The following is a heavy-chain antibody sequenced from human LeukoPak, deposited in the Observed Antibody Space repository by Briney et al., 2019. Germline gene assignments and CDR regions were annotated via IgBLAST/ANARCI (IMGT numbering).Heavy chain of an antibody. CDR3: ARIEWERLGRAFDI. CDR2: IYSAGAT. CDR1: GFTVSDNY. J-gene: IGHJ3*02. V-gene: IGHV3-53*01. Sequence: GGSLRLSCAASGFTVSDNYMTWVRQAPGKGLEWVSSIYSAGATLYAESVKGRFTISRDNSKNTLYLQMNSLRAEDMAVYYCARIEWERLGRAFDIWGQGTMVTVSS. D-gene: IGHD1-26*01.